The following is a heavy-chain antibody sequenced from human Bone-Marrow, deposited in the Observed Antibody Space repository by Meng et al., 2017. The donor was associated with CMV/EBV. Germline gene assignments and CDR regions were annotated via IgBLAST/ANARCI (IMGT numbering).Heavy chain of an antibody. CDR1: GGTFSSYT. CDR2: IIPIIGIA. D-gene: IGHD6-19*01. V-gene: IGHV1-69*02. Sequence: KASGGTFSSYTISWVRQAPGQGLEWMGRIIPIIGIANYAQKFQGRVTITADKSTSTAYMELSSLRSEDTAVYYCARGRLYSSGWFGYWGQGTLVTVSS. J-gene: IGHJ4*02. CDR3: ARGRLYSSGWFGY.